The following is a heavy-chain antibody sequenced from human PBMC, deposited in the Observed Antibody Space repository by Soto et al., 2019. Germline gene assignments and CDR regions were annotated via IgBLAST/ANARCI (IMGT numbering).Heavy chain of an antibody. CDR2: IIPIFGTA. CDR3: ARRITSDFWSGYYRYYYYYGMDV. V-gene: IGHV1-69*13. Sequence: SVKVSCKASGGTFSSYAISWVRQAPGQGLEWMGGIIPIFGTANYAQKFQGRVTITADESTSTAYMELSSLRSEDTAVYYCARRITSDFWSGYYRYYYYYGMDVRGQGTMVTVSS. D-gene: IGHD3-3*01. J-gene: IGHJ6*02. CDR1: GGTFSSYA.